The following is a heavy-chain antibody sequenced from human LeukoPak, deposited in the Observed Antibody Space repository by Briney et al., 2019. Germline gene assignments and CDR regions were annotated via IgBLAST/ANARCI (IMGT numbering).Heavy chain of an antibody. V-gene: IGHV4-39*01. D-gene: IGHD5-24*01. CDR1: GGSINSSTYY. CDR2: VYYSGST. CDR3: ASHQRSHYYYGMDV. Sequence: SETLSLTCTVSGGSINSSTYYWGWIRQPPGKGLEWIGSVYYSGSTYYNPSFKSRVTMSVDTSKSQFSLKLSSVTAADMAVYYCASHQRSHYYYGMDVWGQGTTVTVSS. J-gene: IGHJ6*02.